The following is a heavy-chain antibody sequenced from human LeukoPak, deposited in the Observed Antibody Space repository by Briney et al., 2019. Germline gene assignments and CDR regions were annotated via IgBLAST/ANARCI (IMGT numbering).Heavy chain of an antibody. V-gene: IGHV4-59*08. CDR3: ARHTPLHYCGSGRFGFDY. J-gene: IGHJ4*02. CDR2: IYYSGST. CDR1: GGSISSYY. Sequence: SETLSLTCTVSGGSISSYYWSWIRQPPGKGLEWIGYIYYSGSTNYNPSLKSRVTISVDTSKNQFSLKLSSVTAADTAVYYCARHTPLHYCGSGRFGFDYWGQGTLVTVSS. D-gene: IGHD3-10*01.